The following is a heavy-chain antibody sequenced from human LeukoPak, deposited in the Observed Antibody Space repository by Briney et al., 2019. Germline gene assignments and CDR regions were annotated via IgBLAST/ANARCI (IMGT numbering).Heavy chain of an antibody. V-gene: IGHV1-69*06. D-gene: IGHD1-26*01. J-gene: IGHJ4*02. CDR3: ARGIGSYFDS. CDR1: GGAFTSYA. Sequence: SVKVSCKASGGAFTSYAISWVRQAPGQGLEWMGGIITMFGTTNYAQKFQGRVTITADKTTSTAYMEMSSLTSEDTAIYYCARGIGSYFDSWGQGTLVSVSS. CDR2: IITMFGTT.